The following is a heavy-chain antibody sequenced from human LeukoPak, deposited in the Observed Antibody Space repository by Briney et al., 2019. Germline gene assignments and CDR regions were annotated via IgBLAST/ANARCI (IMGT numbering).Heavy chain of an antibody. CDR3: ARETGSAVGSTDFDY. J-gene: IGHJ4*02. Sequence: GGSLRLSCAASGFTFSSYAIHWVRQAPGKGLEWVAVISYDGSNKYYAGSVKGRFTISRDNSKNTLYLQMNSLRAEDTAVYYCARETGSAVGSTDFDYWGQGTLVTVSS. CDR2: ISYDGSNK. V-gene: IGHV3-30-3*01. D-gene: IGHD4-17*01. CDR1: GFTFSSYA.